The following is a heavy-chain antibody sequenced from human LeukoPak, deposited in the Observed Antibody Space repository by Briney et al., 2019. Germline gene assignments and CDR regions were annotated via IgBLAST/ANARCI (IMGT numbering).Heavy chain of an antibody. Sequence: PGGSLRLSCSASGFTLSTYAMSWVRQAPGKGLEWVSAIDNSGTVTYYADSVRDRFTISRDNFKNTLSLQMNSLRAEDTAVYHCATTSTVTANFDNWGQGTLVTVSS. J-gene: IGHJ4*02. CDR2: IDNSGTVT. D-gene: IGHD4-17*01. CDR1: GFTLSTYA. V-gene: IGHV3-23*05. CDR3: ATTSTVTANFDN.